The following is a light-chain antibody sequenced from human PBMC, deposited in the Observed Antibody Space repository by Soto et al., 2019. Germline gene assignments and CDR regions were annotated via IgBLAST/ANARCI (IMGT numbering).Light chain of an antibody. J-gene: IGLJ1*01. CDR3: SSYGSTSARYV. CDR1: SSDVGAYNY. CDR2: EVR. Sequence: QSALAQPASVSGSPGQSITISCTGTSSDVGAYNYVSWYQQHPGKAPKLMIYEVRGRPSGVSNRFSGSKSGNTASLTISGLQAEDEGDYFCSSYGSTSARYVFGTGPKVTVL. V-gene: IGLV2-14*01.